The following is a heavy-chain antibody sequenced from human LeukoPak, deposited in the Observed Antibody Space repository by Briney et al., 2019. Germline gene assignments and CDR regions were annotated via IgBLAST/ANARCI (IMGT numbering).Heavy chain of an antibody. Sequence: PGGSLRLSCAASGLTFSSYSMNWVRQAPGKGLEWVSSISSSSSYIYYADSVKGRFTISRDNAKNSLYLQMNSLRAEDTAVYYCARVSSGELTNAFDIWGQGTMVTVSS. CDR1: GLTFSSYS. CDR2: ISSSSSYI. D-gene: IGHD3-10*01. J-gene: IGHJ3*02. V-gene: IGHV3-21*01. CDR3: ARVSSGELTNAFDI.